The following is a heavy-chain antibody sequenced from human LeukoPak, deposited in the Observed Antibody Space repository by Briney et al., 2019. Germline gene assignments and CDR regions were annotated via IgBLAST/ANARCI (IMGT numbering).Heavy chain of an antibody. J-gene: IGHJ6*02. V-gene: IGHV3-23*01. CDR1: GFTFSSFA. Sequence: GGSLRLSCAASGFTFSSFAMSWVRQAPGKGLEWVSGISGSGGSTYYADSVKGQFTISRDNSKNTLYLQMNSLRAEDTAVYHCAKGRKSYYYGMDVWGQGTTVTVSS. CDR3: AKGRKSYYYGMDV. CDR2: ISGSGGST.